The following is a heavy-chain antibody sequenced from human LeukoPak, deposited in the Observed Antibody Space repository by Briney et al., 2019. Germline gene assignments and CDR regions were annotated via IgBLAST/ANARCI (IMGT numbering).Heavy chain of an antibody. CDR1: GGSFSGYY. J-gene: IGHJ5*02. CDR3: ARVWGSMVRGAKFDP. D-gene: IGHD3-10*01. CDR2: INHSGST. Sequence: SETLSLTCAVYGGSFSGYYWSWIRQPPGKGLEWIGEINHSGSTNYNPSLKSRVTISVDTSKNQFSLKLSSVTAADTAVYYCARVWGSMVRGAKFDPWGQGTLVTVSS. V-gene: IGHV4-34*01.